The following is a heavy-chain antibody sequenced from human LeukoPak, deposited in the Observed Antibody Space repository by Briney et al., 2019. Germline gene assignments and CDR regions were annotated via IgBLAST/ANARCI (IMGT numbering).Heavy chain of an antibody. J-gene: IGHJ4*02. V-gene: IGHV4-59*08. CDR3: ARHGFRSFTQPFGY. D-gene: IGHD2-21*01. Sequence: SETLSLTWTVSGGSIINYYWSWIRQTPGKGLESVGYIYSSGITDYNPSLKSRVTISLDTSKNQFSLKLTSVTAADTAVYYCARHGFRSFTQPFGYWGQGTLVTVSS. CDR2: IYSSGIT. CDR1: GGSIINYY.